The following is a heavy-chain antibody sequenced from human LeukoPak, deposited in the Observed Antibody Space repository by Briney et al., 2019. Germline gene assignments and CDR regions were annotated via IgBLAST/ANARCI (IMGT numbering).Heavy chain of an antibody. V-gene: IGHV4-39*01. CDR1: GGSIISGTYY. CDR3: ARLWSGFRPPDY. J-gene: IGHJ4*02. D-gene: IGHD3-3*01. CDR2: MSYSGRT. Sequence: SETLSLTCTVSGGSIISGTYYWGWVRQAPGKGLEWVGGMSYSGRTYQNPSLKSRLTISVDTSKNQLSLKLSSVTAADTAVYYCARLWSGFRPPDYWGQGTPVTVSS.